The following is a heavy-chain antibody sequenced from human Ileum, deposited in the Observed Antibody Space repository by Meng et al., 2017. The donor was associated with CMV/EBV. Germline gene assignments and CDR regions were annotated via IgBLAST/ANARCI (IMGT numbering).Heavy chain of an antibody. D-gene: IGHD3-3*01. CDR3: AKGPSGYSPYYSDY. Sequence: GESLKISCAASGFTFSSYGMHWVRQAPGKGLEWVAFIRYDGSNKYYADSVKGRFTISRDNSKNTLYLQMNSLRAEDTAVYYCAKGPSGYSPYYSDYWGQGTLVTVSS. CDR2: IRYDGSNK. CDR1: GFTFSSYG. V-gene: IGHV3-30*02. J-gene: IGHJ4*02.